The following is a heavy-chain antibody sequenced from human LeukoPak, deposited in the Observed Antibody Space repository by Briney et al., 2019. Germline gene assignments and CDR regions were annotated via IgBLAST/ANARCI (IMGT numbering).Heavy chain of an antibody. Sequence: GGSLRLSCAASGFTFDDYVMRWVRQAPGKGLGWVSGISWISGSTGYADSVKGRFTISRDNAKNSLYLQMNSLRAEDTALYYCAKDITLYYYGSGTYYFDYWGQGTLVTVSS. J-gene: IGHJ4*02. CDR3: AKDITLYYYGSGTYYFDY. CDR2: ISWISGST. CDR1: GFTFDDYV. V-gene: IGHV3-9*01. D-gene: IGHD3-10*01.